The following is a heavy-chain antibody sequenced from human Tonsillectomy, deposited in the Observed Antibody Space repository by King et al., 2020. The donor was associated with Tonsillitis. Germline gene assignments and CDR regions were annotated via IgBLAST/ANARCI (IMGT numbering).Heavy chain of an antibody. D-gene: IGHD5-18*01. CDR2: INPSGGST. J-gene: IGHJ1*01. Sequence: VQLVQSGAEVKKPGASVKVSCKASGYTFTSYYMHWVRQAPGQGLEWMGIINPSGGSTSYAQKFQGRVTMTRDTSTSTVYMELSSLRSEDTAVYYCARVDGYSYGSAEYFQHWGQGTLVTVSS. V-gene: IGHV1-46*01. CDR1: GYTFTSYY. CDR3: ARVDGYSYGSAEYFQH.